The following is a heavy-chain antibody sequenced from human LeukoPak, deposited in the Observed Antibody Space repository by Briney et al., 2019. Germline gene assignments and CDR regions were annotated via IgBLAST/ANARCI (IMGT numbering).Heavy chain of an antibody. D-gene: IGHD3-10*01. CDR3: ARVYGSDAFDI. J-gene: IGHJ3*02. Sequence: SETLSLTCTVSGGSLSSYYWSWIRQPPGKGLEWIGYIYYSGSTNYNPSLKSRRTISADTSKHQLSPKLSSVSAADTAVYYCARVYGSDAFDIWGQGTMVTVSS. V-gene: IGHV4-59*01. CDR2: IYYSGST. CDR1: GGSLSSYY.